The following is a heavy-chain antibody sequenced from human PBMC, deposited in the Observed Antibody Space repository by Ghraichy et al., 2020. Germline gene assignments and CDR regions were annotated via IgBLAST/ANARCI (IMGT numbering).Heavy chain of an antibody. J-gene: IGHJ4*02. V-gene: IGHV3-30*03. Sequence: GGSLRLSCAASGFTFSSYGIHWVRQAPGKGLEWVAVISYDGTNKFYGDSVKGRFTISRDNSKNTVFLQMNSLTGEDTAVYYCARDGVLVRGENFFDYWGQGTLFTVSS. CDR1: GFTFSSYG. D-gene: IGHD3-10*01. CDR3: ARDGVLVRGENFFDY. CDR2: ISYDGTNK.